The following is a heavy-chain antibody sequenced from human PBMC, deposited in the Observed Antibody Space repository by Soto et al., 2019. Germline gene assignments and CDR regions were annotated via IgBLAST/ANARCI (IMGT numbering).Heavy chain of an antibody. Sequence: EVQLLESGGGLVQPGGSLRLSCAASGFTFSSYAMSWVRQAPGKGLEWVSAISGSGGSTYYADSVKGRFTISRDNSKNTLYLQMNRLRAEDTAVYYCAKDYDYYGSGSYYELWGLGTLVTVSS. D-gene: IGHD3-10*01. CDR1: GFTFSSYA. V-gene: IGHV3-23*01. J-gene: IGHJ4*02. CDR2: ISGSGGST. CDR3: AKDYDYYGSGSYYEL.